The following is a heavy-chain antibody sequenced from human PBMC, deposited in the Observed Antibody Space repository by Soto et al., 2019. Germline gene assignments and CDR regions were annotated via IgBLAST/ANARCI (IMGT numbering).Heavy chain of an antibody. V-gene: IGHV3-23*01. CDR1: GFTFNSYA. Sequence: GGSLRLSCGASGFTFNSYALRWVRQAPGKGLEWVSAISGSGDSTYYADSVKGRFTISRDNSKNTLYLQMSSLRVEDTAIYYCAKDSGDTSSWNWFDCWGQGSLVTVS. CDR3: AKDSGDTSSWNWFDC. CDR2: ISGSGDST. D-gene: IGHD6-13*01. J-gene: IGHJ5*01.